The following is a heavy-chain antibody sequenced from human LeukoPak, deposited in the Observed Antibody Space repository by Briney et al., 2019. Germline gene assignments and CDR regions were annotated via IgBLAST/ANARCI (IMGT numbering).Heavy chain of an antibody. CDR1: GFTISSYW. D-gene: IGHD4-17*01. Sequence: GGSLRLSCAASGFTISSYWMTWVRQAPGKGLEWVANIKPDGSEEYYVDSVKGRFTISRDNAKNSLYLQLNSLRAEDTAVYYCARDSGDLHDAFDIWGQGTMVTVSS. J-gene: IGHJ3*02. V-gene: IGHV3-7*03. CDR2: IKPDGSEE. CDR3: ARDSGDLHDAFDI.